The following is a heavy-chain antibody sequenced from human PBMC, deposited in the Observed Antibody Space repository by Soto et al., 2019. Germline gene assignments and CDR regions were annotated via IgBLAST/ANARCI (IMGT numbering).Heavy chain of an antibody. CDR2: IHYSGST. D-gene: IGHD1-20*01. Sequence: SETLSLTCIVSGGSISGDGYYWNWLRQHPGKGLECIGYIHYSGSTYYNPSLKSRVTISVDTSKSQFSLKLFSVTAADTAVYYCAWTYNAEGNWFCPWGQGTLVTVSS. V-gene: IGHV4-31*03. CDR1: GGSISGDGYY. J-gene: IGHJ5*02. CDR3: AWTYNAEGNWFCP.